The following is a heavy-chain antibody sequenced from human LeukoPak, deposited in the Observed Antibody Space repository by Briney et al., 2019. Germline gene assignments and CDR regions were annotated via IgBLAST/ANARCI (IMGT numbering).Heavy chain of an antibody. V-gene: IGHV3-72*01. Sequence: GGSLRLSCAASGFTFSDHYMDWVRQAPGKGLEWVGSTRNKANSYTTEYAASVKGRFTISRDDSKNSLYLQMNSLKTEDTAVYYCARDKRVLSYYYGMDVWGKGTTVTVSS. J-gene: IGHJ6*04. CDR3: ARDKRVLSYYYGMDV. CDR1: GFTFSDHY. CDR2: TRNKANSYTT. D-gene: IGHD2-8*01.